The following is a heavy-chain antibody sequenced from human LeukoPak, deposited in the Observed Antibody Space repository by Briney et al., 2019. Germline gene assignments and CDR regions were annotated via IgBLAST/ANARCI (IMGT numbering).Heavy chain of an antibody. Sequence: PSETLSLTCTVSGGSISSYYWSWIRQPPGKGLEWIGYIYYSGSTNYNPSLKSRVTISVDTSKNQFSLKLGSVTAADTAVYYCARNSYGYVPYFDYWGQGTLVTVSS. V-gene: IGHV4-59*08. J-gene: IGHJ4*02. CDR3: ARNSYGYVPYFDY. CDR1: GGSISSYY. CDR2: IYYSGST. D-gene: IGHD5-18*01.